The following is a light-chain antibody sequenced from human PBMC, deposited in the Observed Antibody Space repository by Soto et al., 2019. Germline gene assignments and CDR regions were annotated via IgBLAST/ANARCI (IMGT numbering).Light chain of an antibody. CDR2: DTS. Sequence: EIVLTQSPGTLSLSPGERATLSCRASQSVNNYLAWYQQKPGQAPRLLIYDTSDRASGIPARFSGSGSGTDFTLTISSLEPEDFAVYYCQQRSNWPITFGQGTRLEI. CDR3: QQRSNWPIT. V-gene: IGKV3-11*01. J-gene: IGKJ5*01. CDR1: QSVNNY.